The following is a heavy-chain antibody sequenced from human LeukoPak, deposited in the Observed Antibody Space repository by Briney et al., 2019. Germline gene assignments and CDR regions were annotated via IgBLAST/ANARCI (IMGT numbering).Heavy chain of an antibody. V-gene: IGHV1-46*01. CDR3: ACDLYYYDSSGYIRGISFDY. J-gene: IGHJ4*02. CDR2: INPSGGST. CDR1: GYTLTSYY. Sequence: ASVKVSCKASGYTLTSYYMHWVRQAPGQGLEWMGIINPSGGSTSYAQKFQGRVTMTRDTSTSTVYMELSSLRSEDTAVYYCACDLYYYDSSGYIRGISFDYWGQGTLVTVSS. D-gene: IGHD3-22*01.